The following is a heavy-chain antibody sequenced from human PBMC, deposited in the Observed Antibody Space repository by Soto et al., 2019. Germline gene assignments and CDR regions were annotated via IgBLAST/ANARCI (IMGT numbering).Heavy chain of an antibody. CDR2: ISGSGGST. CDR3: AKAVRKSLHNVYGSGHIQFDY. D-gene: IGHD3-10*01. CDR1: GFTFSSYA. J-gene: IGHJ4*02. Sequence: EVQLLESGGGLVQPGGSLRLSCAASGFTFSSYAMSWVRQAPGKGLEWVSAISGSGGSTYYADSVKGRFTISRDNSKNTLYLQMNSLRAEDTAVYYCAKAVRKSLHNVYGSGHIQFDYWGQGTLVTVSS. V-gene: IGHV3-23*01.